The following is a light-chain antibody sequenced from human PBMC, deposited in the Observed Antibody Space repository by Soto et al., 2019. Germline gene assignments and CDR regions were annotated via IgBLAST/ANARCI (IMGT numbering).Light chain of an antibody. Sequence: ETVMTQSPATLSVSLGERATLSCRASQSVNSNLAWYQQKPGQAPNLLIYGASIRATGVPARFSGSGSGTDFTLTISSLQPEDFAVYFCQQYKIWPPVTFGGGTKVEIK. J-gene: IGKJ4*01. CDR3: QQYKIWPPVT. CDR2: GAS. CDR1: QSVNSN. V-gene: IGKV3-15*01.